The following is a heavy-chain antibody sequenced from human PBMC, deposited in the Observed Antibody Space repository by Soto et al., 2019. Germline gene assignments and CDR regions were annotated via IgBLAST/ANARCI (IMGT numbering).Heavy chain of an antibody. V-gene: IGHV1-18*01. Sequence: QVQLVQSGAEVKKPGTSVKVSCKASGYTFTSYGISWVRQAPGQGLEWMGWISAYNGNTNYAQKLQGRVTMTTDTSTSTAYMELRSLRSDDTAVYYCARADEGKYDFEGWFDPWGQGTLVTVSS. D-gene: IGHD3-3*01. CDR3: ARADEGKYDFEGWFDP. CDR1: GYTFTSYG. J-gene: IGHJ5*02. CDR2: ISAYNGNT.